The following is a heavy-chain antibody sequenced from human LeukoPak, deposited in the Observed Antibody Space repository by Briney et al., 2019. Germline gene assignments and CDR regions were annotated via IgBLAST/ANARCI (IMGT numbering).Heavy chain of an antibody. D-gene: IGHD2-2*01. Sequence: GGSLRLSCAASGFTFSSYWMSWVRQAPGKGLEWVANIKQDGSEEYYVDSVKGRFTISRDNAKNSLYLQMNSLRAEDTAVYYCARDCSSTSCYYYGMDVWGQGTTVTVSS. V-gene: IGHV3-7*01. CDR2: IKQDGSEE. CDR1: GFTFSSYW. J-gene: IGHJ6*02. CDR3: ARDCSSTSCYYYGMDV.